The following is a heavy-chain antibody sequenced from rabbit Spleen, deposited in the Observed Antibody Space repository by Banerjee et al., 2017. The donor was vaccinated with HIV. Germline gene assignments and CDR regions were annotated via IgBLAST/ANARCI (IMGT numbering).Heavy chain of an antibody. J-gene: IGHJ6*01. V-gene: IGHV1S45*01. CDR2: IYTGSSGRT. CDR1: GFSFSSNYW. Sequence: QEQLVESGGGLVQPEGSLTLTCKASGFSFSSNYWICWVRQAPGKGLEWIACIYTGSSGRTYYASWAKGRFTISKTSSTTVTLQMTSLTAADTATYFCARDIYSGGNYYVYGMDLWGQGTLVTVS. D-gene: IGHD8-1*01. CDR3: ARDIYSGGNYYVYGMDL.